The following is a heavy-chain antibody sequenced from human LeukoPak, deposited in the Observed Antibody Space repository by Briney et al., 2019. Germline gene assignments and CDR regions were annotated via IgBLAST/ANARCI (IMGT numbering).Heavy chain of an antibody. CDR2: LNPNSGNA. Sequence: ASVKVSCKASGYIFTTYDIGWVRQATGQGLEWMGWLNPNSGNAGYAQKFQGRVTITADESTSTAYMELSSLRSEDTAVYYCARCTYYDFWSGQNYYYYYMDVWGKGTTVTVSS. J-gene: IGHJ6*03. CDR3: ARCTYYDFWSGQNYYYYYMDV. V-gene: IGHV1-8*03. D-gene: IGHD3-3*01. CDR1: GYIFTTYD.